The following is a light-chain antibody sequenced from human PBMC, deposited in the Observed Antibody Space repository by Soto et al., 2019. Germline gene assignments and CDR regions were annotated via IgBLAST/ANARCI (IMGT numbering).Light chain of an antibody. V-gene: IGKV1-5*01. CDR2: HAS. Sequence: DIDLTQSPSFLSASVGDRVTITCRPSQAVRNNLAWYQQKPGKAPQALIYHASSVESGVPSMLSSIRSGTAFTLNTRSLQPLHFATFSRQHYNRYETAWTFGPGTKVDIK. CDR3: QHYNRYETAWT. J-gene: IGKJ1*01. CDR1: QAVRNN.